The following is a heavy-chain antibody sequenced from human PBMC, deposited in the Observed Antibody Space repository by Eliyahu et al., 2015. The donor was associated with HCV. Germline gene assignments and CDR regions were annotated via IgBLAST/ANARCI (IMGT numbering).Heavy chain of an antibody. D-gene: IGHD3-9*01. J-gene: IGHJ5*02. Sequence: QVQLQESGPRLVKPSDTLSLTCGVSGFSINSHNDYWWGWIRQPPGKGLEWIGYVHYSGKTYYNPSLKSRVTVSVDTSKNEFSLNLRSVTAVDTAVYFCVRYYFIYGGASHWFDPWGQGTLVTVSS. CDR2: VHYSGKT. CDR3: VRYYFIYGGASHWFDP. V-gene: IGHV4-28*01. CDR1: GFSINSHNDYW.